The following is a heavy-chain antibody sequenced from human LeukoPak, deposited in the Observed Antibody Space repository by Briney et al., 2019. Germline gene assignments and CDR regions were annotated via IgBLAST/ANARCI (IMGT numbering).Heavy chain of an antibody. CDR2: IRGSDGRT. D-gene: IGHD6-25*01. CDR3: AKSGSRETVDY. V-gene: IGHV3-23*01. CDR1: GFTFRSDA. J-gene: IGHJ4*02. Sequence: GGSLRLSCADSGFTFRSDAMSWVRQTPGKGLECVSTIRGSDGRTYYADSVKGRFTISRDNSTHTLYLQMNSLRAGDTAVYYCAKSGSRETVDYWGQGTLVTVS.